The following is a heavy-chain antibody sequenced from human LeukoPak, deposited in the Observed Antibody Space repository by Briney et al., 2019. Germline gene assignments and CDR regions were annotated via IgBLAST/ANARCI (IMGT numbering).Heavy chain of an antibody. J-gene: IGHJ3*02. D-gene: IGHD5-24*01. CDR3: ASVKYGYNTDAFDI. Sequence: GGSLRLSCAASGFTFSSYSMNWVRQAPGKGLEWVSSISSSSSYIYYADSVKGRFTISRDNSKNTLYLQMNSLRAEDTAVYYCASVKYGYNTDAFDIWGQGTMVTVSS. CDR2: ISSSSSYI. CDR1: GFTFSSYS. V-gene: IGHV3-21*01.